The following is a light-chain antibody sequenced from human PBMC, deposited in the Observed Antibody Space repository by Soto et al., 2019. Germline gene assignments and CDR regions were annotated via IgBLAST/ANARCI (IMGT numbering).Light chain of an antibody. CDR1: SSDVGGYTY. J-gene: IGLJ1*01. V-gene: IGLV2-11*01. Sequence: QSALTQPRSVSASPGQSVAISCTGTSSDVGGYTYVSWYQQDPGKAPKLMIYDVNKRPSGVPDRFSGSKSGNTASLTISGLQADDEADYYCCSYAGTYTYVFGTGTKLTVL. CDR3: CSYAGTYTYV. CDR2: DVN.